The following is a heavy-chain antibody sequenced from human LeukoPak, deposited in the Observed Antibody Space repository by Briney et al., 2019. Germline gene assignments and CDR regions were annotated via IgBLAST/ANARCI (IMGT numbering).Heavy chain of an antibody. CDR1: GGTFSSYA. CDR2: INTNTGNP. D-gene: IGHD4-17*01. Sequence: GASVKVSCKASGGTFSSYAISWVRQAPGQGLEWMGWINTNTGNPTYAQGFTGRFVFSLDTSVSTAYLQISSLKAEDTAVYYCAREIDYGDYVVDFDYWGQGTLVTVSS. J-gene: IGHJ4*02. V-gene: IGHV7-4-1*02. CDR3: AREIDYGDYVVDFDY.